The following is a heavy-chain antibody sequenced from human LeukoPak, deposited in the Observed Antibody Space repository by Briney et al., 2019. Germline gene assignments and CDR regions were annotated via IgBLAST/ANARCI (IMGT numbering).Heavy chain of an antibody. J-gene: IGHJ4*02. D-gene: IGHD6-13*01. Sequence: ASVKVSCKASGYTFTDYYIHWVRLAPGQGLEWMGWINPHSGATNCAQRFQGVVTLTRDTSINTAYMELSGLMSGDTAMYFCARDRGYSIGWYWIDYWGQGTLVTVSS. CDR2: INPHSGAT. CDR3: ARDRGYSIGWYWIDY. V-gene: IGHV1-2*02. CDR1: GYTFTDYY.